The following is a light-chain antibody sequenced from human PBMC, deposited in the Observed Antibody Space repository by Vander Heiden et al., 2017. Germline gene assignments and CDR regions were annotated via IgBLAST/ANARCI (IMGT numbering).Light chain of an antibody. Sequence: QSALTQPPSASGSPGQSVTISCTGTSSEVGGYNYVSWYQQHPGNPRNLMIYEVSKRPSGVPARFSGSKSGNTASLTVSGLQAEDEADYYCSPYAGSNGYVFGTGTKVTVL. J-gene: IGLJ1*01. V-gene: IGLV2-8*01. CDR2: EVS. CDR1: SSEVGGYNY. CDR3: SPYAGSNGYV.